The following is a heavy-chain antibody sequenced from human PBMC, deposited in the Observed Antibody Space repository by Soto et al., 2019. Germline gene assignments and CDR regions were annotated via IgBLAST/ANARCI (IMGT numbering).Heavy chain of an antibody. CDR1: GYTFTSYY. Sequence: ASVKVSCKASGYTFTSYYLHWVRQAPGQGLEWMGIINPSGGSTSYAQKFQGRVTLTRDTSTSTVYMELRSLRSEDTAVYYCARGGIVQGAAHYWGQGTLVTVSS. J-gene: IGHJ4*02. D-gene: IGHD2-2*01. CDR3: ARGGIVQGAAHY. CDR2: INPSGGST. V-gene: IGHV1-46*01.